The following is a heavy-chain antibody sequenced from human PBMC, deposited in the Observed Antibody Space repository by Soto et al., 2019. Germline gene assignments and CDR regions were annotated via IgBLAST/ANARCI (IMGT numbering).Heavy chain of an antibody. D-gene: IGHD3-10*01. J-gene: IGHJ3*02. CDR2: IYYSGST. V-gene: IGHV4-39*01. CDR1: GGSISSSSYY. CDR3: ARLHGFGELLEGPNIDI. Sequence: QLQLQESGPGLVKPSETLSLTCTVSGGSISSSSYYWGWIRQPPGKGLEWIGSIYYSGSTYYNPSLKSRVTISVDTSKNQFSMKLSSVTAADTAVYYCARLHGFGELLEGPNIDIWGQGTMVTVSS.